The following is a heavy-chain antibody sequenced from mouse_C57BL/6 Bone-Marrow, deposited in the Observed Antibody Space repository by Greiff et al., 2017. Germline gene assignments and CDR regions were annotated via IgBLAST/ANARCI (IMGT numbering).Heavy chain of an antibody. V-gene: IGHV1-81*01. J-gene: IGHJ2*01. D-gene: IGHD1-1*01. Sequence: QVQLQQSGAELARPGASVKLSCKASGYTFTSYGISWVKQRTGQGLEWIGEIYPRSGNTYYNEKFKGKATMTADKSSSTAYMELRSLTSEDSAVYFCAREGTTVGYFDYWGQGTTLTVSA. CDR1: GYTFTSYG. CDR2: IYPRSGNT. CDR3: AREGTTVGYFDY.